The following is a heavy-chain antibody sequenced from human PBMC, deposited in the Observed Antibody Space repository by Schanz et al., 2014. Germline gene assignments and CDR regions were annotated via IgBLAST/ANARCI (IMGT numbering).Heavy chain of an antibody. CDR2: ISYDGSDK. D-gene: IGHD5-12*01. V-gene: IGHV3-30*18. J-gene: IGHJ6*02. CDR3: AKELNRRGGQTNFYYYYGMDV. CDR1: GFNVSKSY. Sequence: VQVVESGGGLVQPGGSLRLSCVASGFNVSKSYVSWVRQAPGKGLEWLAVISYDGSDKFHADSVKGRFTISRDNSQNTLYLQMNTLRTEDTAVYYCAKELNRRGGQTNFYYYYGMDVWGQGTTVTVSS.